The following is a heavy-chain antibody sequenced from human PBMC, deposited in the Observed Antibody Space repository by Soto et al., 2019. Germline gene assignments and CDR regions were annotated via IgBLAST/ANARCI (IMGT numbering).Heavy chain of an antibody. CDR1: GYTFTSYY. V-gene: IGHV1-46*01. CDR2: INPSGGST. Sequence: GASVKVSCKASGYTFTSYYMHWVRQAPGQGLEWMGIINPSGGSTSYAQKFQGRVTMTRDTSTSTVYMELSSLRSEDTAVYYCARDQDIVVVPAAIQGFDYWGQGTLVTVSS. D-gene: IGHD2-2*02. CDR3: ARDQDIVVVPAAIQGFDY. J-gene: IGHJ4*02.